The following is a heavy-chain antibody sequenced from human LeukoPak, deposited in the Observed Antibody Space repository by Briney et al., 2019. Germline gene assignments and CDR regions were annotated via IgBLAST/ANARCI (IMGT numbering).Heavy chain of an antibody. V-gene: IGHV1-2*02. CDR2: INPDSGGT. J-gene: IGHJ4*02. CDR1: GYTFTGYY. D-gene: IGHD3-22*01. CDR3: ARDPVYYDSSGYYCDY. Sequence: ASVKVSCKASGYTFTGYYINWVRQAPGQGLEWMGWINPDSGGTNYAQKFQGRVTMTRDTSISTAYMELSRLRSDDTAVYYCARDPVYYDSSGYYCDYWGQGTLVTVSS.